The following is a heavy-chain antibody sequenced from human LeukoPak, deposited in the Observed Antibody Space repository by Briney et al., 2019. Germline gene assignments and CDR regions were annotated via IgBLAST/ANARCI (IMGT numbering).Heavy chain of an antibody. V-gene: IGHV4-4*09. Sequence: SETLSLTCTVSGGPISSYYWSWIRQPPGKGLEWIGYIYTSGSTNYNPSLKSRVTISVDTSTNQFSLKLNSVTAADTAVYYCARLTPRDSSGYYSGYFQHWGQGTLVTVSS. J-gene: IGHJ1*01. CDR2: IYTSGST. CDR3: ARLTPRDSSGYYSGYFQH. CDR1: GGPISSYY. D-gene: IGHD3-22*01.